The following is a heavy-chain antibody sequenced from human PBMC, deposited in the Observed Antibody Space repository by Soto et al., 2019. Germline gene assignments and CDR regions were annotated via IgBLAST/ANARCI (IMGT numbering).Heavy chain of an antibody. Sequence: GSLRLSCAASGFTFSSYGMHWVRQAPGKGLEWVAVISYDGSNKYYADSVKGRTTISRDNSKNTLYLQMNSLRAEDTAVYYCAKTVNRTPYYYYYGMDVWGQGTTVTVSS. CDR2: ISYDGSNK. J-gene: IGHJ6*02. V-gene: IGHV3-30*18. CDR1: GFTFSSYG. D-gene: IGHD2-2*01. CDR3: AKTVNRTPYYYYYGMDV.